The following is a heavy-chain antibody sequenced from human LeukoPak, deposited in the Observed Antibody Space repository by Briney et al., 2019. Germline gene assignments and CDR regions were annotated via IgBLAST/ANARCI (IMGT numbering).Heavy chain of an antibody. CDR2: ICYSGST. V-gene: IGHV4-39*01. CDR3: ARHARQCHSTGDSQYMDD. D-gene: IGHD2-8*02. J-gene: IGHJ6*03. CDR1: GVSINSSSYY. Sequence: SETLSLTCTVSGVSINSSSYYWRWIRQPPGKGLEWIGTICYSGSTYYNPSLKSRVTISVDTSKNQFFLRLTSVTAADTAVYYCARHARQCHSTGDSQYMDDWGKGTTVTVSS.